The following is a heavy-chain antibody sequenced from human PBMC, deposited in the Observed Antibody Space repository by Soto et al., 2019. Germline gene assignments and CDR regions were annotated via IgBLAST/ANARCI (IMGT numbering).Heavy chain of an antibody. J-gene: IGHJ6*02. CDR2: ISSSSSTI. CDR3: ARGRGDCDFADYYGMDV. V-gene: IGHV3-48*02. Sequence: GGSLRLSCAASGFTFSSYSMNWVRQAPGKGLEWVSYISSSSSTIYYADSVKGRFTISRDNAKNSLYLQMNSLRDEDTAVYYCARGRGDCDFADYYGMDVWGQGTTVTVSS. CDR1: GFTFSSYS. D-gene: IGHD2-21*02.